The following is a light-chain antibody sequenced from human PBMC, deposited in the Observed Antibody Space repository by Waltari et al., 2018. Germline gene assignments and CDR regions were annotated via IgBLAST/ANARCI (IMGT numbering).Light chain of an antibody. Sequence: DIQMTQSPSSLSASVGDRVSITCRSSQNIFNYLNWYQQQPGQAPKLLIYAASSLKTARPTRFSASGSGTEFTLTINSLQPEDFATYYCQQSYTSPRTFGQGTRL. CDR1: QNIFNY. CDR2: AAS. CDR3: QQSYTSPRT. J-gene: IGKJ5*01. V-gene: IGKV1-39*01.